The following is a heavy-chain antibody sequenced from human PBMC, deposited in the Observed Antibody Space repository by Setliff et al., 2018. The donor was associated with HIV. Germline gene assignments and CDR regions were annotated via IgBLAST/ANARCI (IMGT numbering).Heavy chain of an antibody. CDR3: AKCSEMLGTPATSSGYYCGWFDP. D-gene: IGHD3-22*01. Sequence: GASVKVSCKASGYTFTSYYMHWVRQAPGQGLEWMGIINPSGGSTSYAQKFQGRVTMTTDTSTSTAYMDLRSLRSDDTAVYYCAKCSEMLGTPATSSGYYCGWFDPWGQGTLVTVSS. J-gene: IGHJ5*02. CDR1: GYTFTSYY. V-gene: IGHV1-46*01. CDR2: INPSGGST.